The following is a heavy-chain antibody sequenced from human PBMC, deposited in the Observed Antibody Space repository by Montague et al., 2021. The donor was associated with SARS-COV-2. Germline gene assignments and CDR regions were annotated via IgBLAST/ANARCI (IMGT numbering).Heavy chain of an antibody. Sequence: SETLSLTCAVYGGSFSGYHWSWIRQPPGKGLEWIGEINHSGSTNYNPSLKSRVTISVDTSKNQFSLKLSSVTAADTAVYYCARGRSYSSWYGVNWFDPWGQGTLVTVSS. CDR2: INHSGST. V-gene: IGHV4-34*01. J-gene: IGHJ5*02. CDR1: GGSFSGYH. D-gene: IGHD6-13*01. CDR3: ARGRSYSSWYGVNWFDP.